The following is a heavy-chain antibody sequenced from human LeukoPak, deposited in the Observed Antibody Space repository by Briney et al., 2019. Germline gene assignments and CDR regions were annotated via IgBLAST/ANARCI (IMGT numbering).Heavy chain of an antibody. CDR1: GFTFTNYW. D-gene: IGHD3-22*01. CDR2: INSGGSST. V-gene: IGHV3-74*01. J-gene: IGHJ4*02. Sequence: GGSLRLSCAASGFTFTNYWMHWVRQAPGEGLMWVSRINSGGSSTSYADSVKGRFTISRDNAKNTLYLQMNSLRAEDTAVYYCARADTSGYAVLDYWGQGALVTVSS. CDR3: ARADTSGYAVLDY.